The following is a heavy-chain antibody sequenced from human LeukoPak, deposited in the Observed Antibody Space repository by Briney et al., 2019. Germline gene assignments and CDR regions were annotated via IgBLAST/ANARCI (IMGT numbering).Heavy chain of an antibody. CDR3: ARDTYYDFWSGYYPDY. V-gene: IGHV3-7*01. CDR2: IKQDGSEK. J-gene: IGHJ4*02. Sequence: GGSLRLSCAASGFTFSSYWMSWVRQAPGKGLEWVANIKQDGSEKYYVDSVKGRFTTSRDNAKNSLYLQMNSLRAEDTAVYYCARDTYYDFWSGYYPDYWGQGTLVTVSS. CDR1: GFTFSSYW. D-gene: IGHD3-3*01.